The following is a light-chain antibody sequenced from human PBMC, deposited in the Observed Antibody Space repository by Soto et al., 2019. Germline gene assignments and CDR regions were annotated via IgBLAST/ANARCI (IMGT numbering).Light chain of an antibody. V-gene: IGLV1-40*01. Sequence: QSVLTQPPSVSGAPGQRVTISCTGSRSNIGAHFDVHWYQQLPGTAPKLLIYGNSNRPSGVPDRFSGSKSGTSASLAITGLQAEDEADYYCQSYDSSLSGVVFGGGTQLTVL. CDR1: RSNIGAHFD. J-gene: IGLJ2*01. CDR2: GNS. CDR3: QSYDSSLSGVV.